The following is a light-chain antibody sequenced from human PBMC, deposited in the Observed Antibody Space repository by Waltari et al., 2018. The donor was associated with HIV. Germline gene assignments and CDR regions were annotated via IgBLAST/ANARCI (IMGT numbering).Light chain of an antibody. V-gene: IGKV4-1*01. J-gene: IGKJ4*01. Sequence: IAMNQSPDSLAVSLGERATINCKSGPSLLYSSNNKNHLAWYQQKPGQPPKLLVYWASTRESGVPDRFSGSGSGTDFTLTIRSLQAEDVAIYYCQQYLGLPLTFGGGTRVEI. CDR1: PSLLYSSNNKNH. CDR3: QQYLGLPLT. CDR2: WAS.